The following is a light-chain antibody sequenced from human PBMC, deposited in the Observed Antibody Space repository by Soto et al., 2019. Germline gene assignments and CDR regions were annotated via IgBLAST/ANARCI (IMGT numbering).Light chain of an antibody. J-gene: IGLJ3*02. V-gene: IGLV2-8*01. CDR3: TSYVGSNIWV. CDR2: EVS. CDR1: SSDVGAYKY. Sequence: QSALTQPLSASGSPGQSVTISCTGTSSDVGAYKYVSWYQQYPGNAPKLMIYEVSKRPSGVPDRFSGSKSGNTASLTVSGLQAEDEADYYCTSYVGSNIWVFGGGTKLTVL.